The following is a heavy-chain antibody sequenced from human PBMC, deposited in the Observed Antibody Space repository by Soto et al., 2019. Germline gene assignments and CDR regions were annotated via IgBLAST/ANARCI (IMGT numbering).Heavy chain of an antibody. Sequence: QVQLVQSGAEVKKPGSSVKVSCKASGGTFSSYAISWVRQAPGQGLEWMGGIIPIFGTPNYAQKFQGRVTITPDESTSPACRELSSLRSEDTAVYYCARPTRYYYDSSGQSAWFDPWGQGTLVTVSS. V-gene: IGHV1-69*05. J-gene: IGHJ5*02. CDR3: ARPTRYYYDSSGQSAWFDP. CDR1: GGTFSSYA. D-gene: IGHD3-22*01. CDR2: IIPIFGTP.